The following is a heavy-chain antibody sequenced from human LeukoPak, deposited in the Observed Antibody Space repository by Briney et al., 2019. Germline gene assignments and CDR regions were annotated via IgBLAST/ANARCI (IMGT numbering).Heavy chain of an antibody. CDR1: GFTFSSYW. D-gene: IGHD2-8*01. J-gene: IGHJ4*02. Sequence: GGSLRLSCGASGFTFSSYWMHWVRQAPGKGLVWVSSMSTDGSSTTYAESVRGRFTISRDNAKNTLYLQMNSLRAEDTAVYYCARGAHVLMVYAPFDYWGLGTLVTVSS. CDR3: ARGAHVLMVYAPFDY. CDR2: MSTDGSST. V-gene: IGHV3-74*03.